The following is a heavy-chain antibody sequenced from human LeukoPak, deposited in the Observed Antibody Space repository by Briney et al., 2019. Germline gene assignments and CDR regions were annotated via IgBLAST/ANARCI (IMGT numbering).Heavy chain of an antibody. D-gene: IGHD3-10*01. CDR1: GGTFSSYA. J-gene: IGHJ4*02. V-gene: IGHV1-18*01. CDR2: ISAYNGNT. Sequence: APVKVSCKASGGTFSSYAISWVRQAPGQGLEWMGWISAYNGNTNYAQKLQGRVTMTTDTSTSTAYMELRSLRSDDTAVYYCARVLFSMVRGVIPVPYYFDYWGQGTLVTVSS. CDR3: ARVLFSMVRGVIPVPYYFDY.